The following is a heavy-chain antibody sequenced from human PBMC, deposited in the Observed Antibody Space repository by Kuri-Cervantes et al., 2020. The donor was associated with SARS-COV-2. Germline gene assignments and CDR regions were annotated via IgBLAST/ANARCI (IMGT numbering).Heavy chain of an antibody. D-gene: IGHD2-15*01. CDR1: GFTFSSYG. V-gene: IGHV3-30*03. Sequence: GESLKISCAASGFTFSSYGMHWVRQAPGKGLEWVAVISYDGSNKYYADSVKGRFTISRDNSKNTLYLQMNSLRAEDTAVYYCARDRETGCSGGSCYPYYYYYYMDVWGKGTTVTVSS. CDR2: ISYDGSNK. CDR3: ARDRETGCSGGSCYPYYYYYYMDV. J-gene: IGHJ6*03.